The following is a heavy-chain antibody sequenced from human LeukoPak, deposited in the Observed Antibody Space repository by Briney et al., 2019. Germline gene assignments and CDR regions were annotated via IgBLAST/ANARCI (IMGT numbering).Heavy chain of an antibody. V-gene: IGHV3-30*18. CDR1: GFTFSSYG. J-gene: IGHJ4*02. Sequence: GGSLRLSCAASGFTFSSYGMHWVRQAPGKGLEWVAVISYDGGNKYYADSVKGRFTISRDNSKNTLYLQMNSLRAEDTAVYYCAKDRGGYSGYDPDYWGQGTLVTVSS. CDR2: ISYDGGNK. CDR3: AKDRGGYSGYDPDY. D-gene: IGHD5-12*01.